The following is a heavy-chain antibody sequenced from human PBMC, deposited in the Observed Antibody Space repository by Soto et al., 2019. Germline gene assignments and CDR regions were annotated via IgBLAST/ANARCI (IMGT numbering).Heavy chain of an antibody. V-gene: IGHV3-74*01. CDR2: IDSDGIST. Sequence: PVGSLRLSCAASGFTFSSCWMHWVRQAPGKGLVWVSRIDSDGISTNYADSVKGRFTISRDNAKNMLYLQMNSLRAEDTAVYYCASHPTYYYDSSAYSWGQGTLVTVS. CDR1: GFTFSSCW. J-gene: IGHJ4*02. CDR3: ASHPTYYYDSSAYS. D-gene: IGHD3-22*01.